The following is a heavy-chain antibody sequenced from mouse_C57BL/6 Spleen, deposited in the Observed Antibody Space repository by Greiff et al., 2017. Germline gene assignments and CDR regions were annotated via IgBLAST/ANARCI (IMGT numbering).Heavy chain of an antibody. V-gene: IGHV3-6*01. J-gene: IGHJ3*01. CDR1: GYSITSGYY. CDR3: ASGYYYGPFAY. D-gene: IGHD1-1*01. CDR2: ISYDGSN. Sequence: DVKLQESGPGLVKPSQSLSLTCSVTGYSITSGYYWNWIRQFPGNKLEWMGYISYDGSNNYNPSLKNRISITRDTSKNQFFLKLNSVTTEDTATYYCASGYYYGPFAYWGQGTLVTVSA.